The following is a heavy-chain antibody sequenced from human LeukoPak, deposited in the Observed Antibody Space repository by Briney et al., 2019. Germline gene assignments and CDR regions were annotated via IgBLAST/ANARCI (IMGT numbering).Heavy chain of an antibody. Sequence: SVKVSCKASGGTFSSYAISWVRQAPGQGLEWMGGIIPIFGTANYAQKFQGRVTITADESTSTAYMELSSLRSEDTAVYYCAREQSWYYDCSGHDAFDIWGQGTMVTVSS. V-gene: IGHV1-69*01. J-gene: IGHJ3*02. CDR1: GGTFSSYA. CDR2: IIPIFGTA. D-gene: IGHD3-22*01. CDR3: AREQSWYYDCSGHDAFDI.